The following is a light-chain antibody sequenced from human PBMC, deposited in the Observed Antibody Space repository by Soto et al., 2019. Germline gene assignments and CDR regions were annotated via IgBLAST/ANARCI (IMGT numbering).Light chain of an antibody. CDR2: DAS. CDR3: QQRNNWPPRIT. CDR1: QSVSDF. J-gene: IGKJ5*01. V-gene: IGKV3-11*01. Sequence: VLTQSPATLSLSPGERATLSCRASQSVSDFLAWYQQKPGQPPRLLIYDASHRATGIPARFSGSGAGTDFTLTISSQEPEDFAVYYCQQRNNWPPRITFGQGTRLEIK.